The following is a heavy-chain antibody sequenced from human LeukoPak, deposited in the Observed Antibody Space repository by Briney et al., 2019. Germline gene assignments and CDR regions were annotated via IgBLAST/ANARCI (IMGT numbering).Heavy chain of an antibody. J-gene: IGHJ4*02. D-gene: IGHD2-8*02. V-gene: IGHV4-59*11. Sequence: PSETLSLTCTVSGDSIGDHHWSWIRQPPGKGLEWIGYILYTGTAKYDPSLKSRVTISIDTSRNQFSLKLNSVTAADTAVCYCAMYSTGRGGHGYWGQGALITVSA. CDR3: AMYSTGRGGHGY. CDR1: GDSIGDHH. CDR2: ILYTGTA.